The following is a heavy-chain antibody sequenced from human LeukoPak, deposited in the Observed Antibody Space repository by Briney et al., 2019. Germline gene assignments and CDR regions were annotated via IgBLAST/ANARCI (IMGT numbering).Heavy chain of an antibody. J-gene: IGHJ4*02. CDR2: IYPGDSDT. D-gene: IGHD2-2*02. V-gene: IGHV5-51*01. CDR1: GYRFTNYW. Sequence: GGSLKISCKGSGYRFTNYWIGWVRQMPGKGLELMGIIYPGDSDTRYSPSFQGQVTISADKSITTAYLQWSSLKASDTAMYYCAIGGDSTTSCYRCFNYWGQGTLVTVSS. CDR3: AIGGDSTTSCYRCFNY.